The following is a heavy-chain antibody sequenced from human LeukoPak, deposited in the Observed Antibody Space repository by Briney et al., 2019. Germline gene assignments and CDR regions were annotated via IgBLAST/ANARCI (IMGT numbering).Heavy chain of an antibody. V-gene: IGHV3-15*01. CDR3: TLGDCTNGVCYSSLFDY. D-gene: IGHD2-8*01. J-gene: IGHJ4*02. Sequence: GGSLRLSCAAPGFTFSNAWMSWVRQAPGKGLEWVGRIKSKTDGGTTDYAAPVKGRFTISRDDSKNTLYLQMNSLKTEDTAVYYCTLGDCTNGVCYSSLFDYWGQGTLVTVSS. CDR1: GFTFSNAW. CDR2: IKSKTDGGTT.